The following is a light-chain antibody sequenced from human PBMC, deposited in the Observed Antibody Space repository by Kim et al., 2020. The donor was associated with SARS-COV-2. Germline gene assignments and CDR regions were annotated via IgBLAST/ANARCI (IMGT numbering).Light chain of an antibody. CDR2: AAS. CDR3: QQSYNVPRYS. CDR1: QNIGFY. Sequence: DIEITQPPSSLSASVGDRVTITCRASQNIGFYLNGYQQKPGKAPKLLIYAASSLKSEVPSRFSGSGSGTDFTLTISSLQPEDFALYYGQQSYNVPRYSLGQETRLEI. V-gene: IGKV1-39*01. J-gene: IGKJ2*03.